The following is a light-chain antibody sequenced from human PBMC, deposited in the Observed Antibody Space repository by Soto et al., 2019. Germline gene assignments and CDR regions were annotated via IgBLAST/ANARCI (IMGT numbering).Light chain of an antibody. CDR2: DVS. V-gene: IGLV2-11*01. Sequence: QSALTQPRSVSGSPGQSVTISCTGTSSDVGGYNYVSWYQQHPGKAPKLMIYDVSKRPSGVPDRFSGSKSGNTASLTISGLQAEDEADYYCCSYADSYPFVFGTGTKLPVL. J-gene: IGLJ1*01. CDR1: SSDVGGYNY. CDR3: CSYADSYPFV.